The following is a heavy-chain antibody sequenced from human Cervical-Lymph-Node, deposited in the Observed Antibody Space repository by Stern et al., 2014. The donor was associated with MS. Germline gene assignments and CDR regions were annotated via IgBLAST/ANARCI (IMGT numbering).Heavy chain of an antibody. D-gene: IGHD3-16*01. CDR1: GGSISRTGYY. CDR3: ARSDRLWGSFDY. Sequence: VQLEESGPGLVKPSQTLSLTFTVSGGSISRTGYYWSWIRQHPGKGLEWLGYIHYSGSTYYNPSLKSRGTISVDTSKNQFSLNLSSVTAADTALYYCARSDRLWGSFDYWGQGRLVTVSS. V-gene: IGHV4-31*03. CDR2: IHYSGST. J-gene: IGHJ4*02.